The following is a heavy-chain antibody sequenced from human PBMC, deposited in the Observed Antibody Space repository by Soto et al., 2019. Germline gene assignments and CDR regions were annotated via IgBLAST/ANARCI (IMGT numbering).Heavy chain of an antibody. Sequence: EVQLLESGGGLVQPGGSLRLSCAASGFTFNNFAMSWVRQAPGKGLEWVSSISDGGGSTYYGDSVKGRCTISRDNSKNTLYLQMNSLRAEDTVVYYCARCPGEKCARNTIFGVVGEGFDYWGQGTLVTVSS. CDR3: ARCPGEKCARNTIFGVVGEGFDY. D-gene: IGHD3-3*01. J-gene: IGHJ4*02. CDR1: GFTFNNFA. V-gene: IGHV3-23*01. CDR2: ISDGGGST.